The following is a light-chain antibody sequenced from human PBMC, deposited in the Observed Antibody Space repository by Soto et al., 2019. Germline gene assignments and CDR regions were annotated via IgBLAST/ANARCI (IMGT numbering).Light chain of an antibody. J-gene: IGKJ2*01. V-gene: IGKV3-20*01. CDR2: AAS. CDR1: QSVNSNF. Sequence: VLTQSPGPLSLSPGERVTLSCRTSQSVNSNFLSWFQQKPGQPPRLLLYAASKRAAGTPDRFSGAGSGTDFTLIISRLEPEDSAIYHCQLYGSYMFTFGQGTKVEI. CDR3: QLYGSYMFT.